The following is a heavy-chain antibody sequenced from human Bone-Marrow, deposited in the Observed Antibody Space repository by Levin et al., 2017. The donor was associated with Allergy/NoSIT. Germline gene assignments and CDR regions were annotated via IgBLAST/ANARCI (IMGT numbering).Heavy chain of an antibody. CDR1: GGSISSSNW. CDR3: ARRNSSWVVFAFDM. D-gene: IGHD2-8*02. Sequence: SETLSLTCAVSGGSISSSNWWNWVRQSPGGGLEWIGEIYHSGSTNYNPSLKNRIFISVDKSRNHFSLRLNSVTAADTALYYCARRNSSWVVFAFDMWGQGTLVTVSS. CDR2: IYHSGST. J-gene: IGHJ3*02. V-gene: IGHV4-4*02.